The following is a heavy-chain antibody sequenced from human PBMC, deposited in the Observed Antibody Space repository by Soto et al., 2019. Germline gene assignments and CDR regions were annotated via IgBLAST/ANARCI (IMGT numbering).Heavy chain of an antibody. D-gene: IGHD3-22*01. CDR2: SRDKPQGYST. CDR1: GFTLSDHY. CDR3: VRATYFSDSSGYTRCLDY. Sequence: PGGSLRLSCAVSGFTLSDHYIDWVRQAPGKGLEWVGRSRDKPQGYSTAYAASVKGRFTTSRDESKNSAYLQMNSLTTEDTAVYYCVRATYFSDSSGYTRCLDYWGQGTLVTVSS. V-gene: IGHV3-72*01. J-gene: IGHJ4*02.